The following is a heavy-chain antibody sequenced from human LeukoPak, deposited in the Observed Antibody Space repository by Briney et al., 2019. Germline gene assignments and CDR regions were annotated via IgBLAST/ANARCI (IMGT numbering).Heavy chain of an antibody. V-gene: IGHV3-48*03. J-gene: IGHJ4*02. D-gene: IGHD2-15*01. CDR3: ARDGSGGSYFDY. CDR1: GFTFSSYE. Sequence: GGSLRLSCAASGFTFSSYEMNWVRQAPGKGLEWVSYISSSGSNMHYADSVKGRFTISRDSAKNSLYLQMNSLRAEDTAVYYCARDGSGGSYFDYWGQGTLVTVSS. CDR2: ISSSGSNM.